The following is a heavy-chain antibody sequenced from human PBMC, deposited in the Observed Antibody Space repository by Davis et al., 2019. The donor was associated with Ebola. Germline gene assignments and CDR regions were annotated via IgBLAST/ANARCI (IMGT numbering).Heavy chain of an antibody. CDR3: AGPARQQLYGY. CDR2: ISSSSSYT. CDR1: GFTFSSYA. Sequence: GESLKISCAASGFTFSSYAMSWIRQAPGKGLEWVSYISSSSSYTNYAGSVKGRFTISRDNAKNSLYLQMNSLRAKDTAVYYCAGPARQQLYGYWGQGTLITVSS. J-gene: IGHJ4*02. D-gene: IGHD6-13*01. V-gene: IGHV3-11*03.